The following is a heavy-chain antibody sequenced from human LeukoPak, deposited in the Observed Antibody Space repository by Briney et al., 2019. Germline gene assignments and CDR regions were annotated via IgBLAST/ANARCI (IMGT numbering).Heavy chain of an antibody. CDR3: ARAMIVAAFDI. CDR2: IYSGGST. Sequence: PGGFLRLSCAASGFTVSSNYMSWVRQAPAKGLEWVSVIYSGGSTYYADSVKGRFTISRDNSKNTLYLQMNSLRAEDTAVYYCARAMIVAAFDIWGQGTMVTVSS. J-gene: IGHJ3*02. V-gene: IGHV3-53*01. D-gene: IGHD3-22*01. CDR1: GFTVSSNY.